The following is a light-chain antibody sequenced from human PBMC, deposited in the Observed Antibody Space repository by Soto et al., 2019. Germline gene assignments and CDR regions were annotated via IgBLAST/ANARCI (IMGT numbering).Light chain of an antibody. CDR2: DTS. V-gene: IGLV7-46*01. CDR1: TGAVTSGHY. Sequence: VVTQEPSLTVSPGGTVTLTCGSSTGAVTSGHYPYWFQQKPGQAPRTLIYDTSNKHSWTPARFSGSLLGGKAALTLSGAQPEDEAEYYCLLSYSGARWVFGGGTKLTVL. J-gene: IGLJ3*02. CDR3: LLSYSGARWV.